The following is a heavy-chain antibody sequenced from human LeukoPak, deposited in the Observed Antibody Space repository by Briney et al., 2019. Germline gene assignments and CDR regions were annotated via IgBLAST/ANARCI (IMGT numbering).Heavy chain of an antibody. V-gene: IGHV4-34*01. D-gene: IGHD2-2*01. J-gene: IGHJ3*02. CDR2: IKHSGST. Sequence: SETLSLTCAVYGGSFSGYYWSWIRQPPGKGLDWIGEIKHSGSTNYNPALKSRVTLSVDTSKNQFSLKLSSVTAADTAVYYCARETDPYWYQLLEVDAFDIWGQGTMVTVSS. CDR1: GGSFSGYY. CDR3: ARETDPYWYQLLEVDAFDI.